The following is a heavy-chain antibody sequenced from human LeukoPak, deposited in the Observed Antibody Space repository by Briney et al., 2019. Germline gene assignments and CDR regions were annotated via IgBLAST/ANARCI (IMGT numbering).Heavy chain of an antibody. Sequence: GGSLRLSCAASGFTFDDYGMSWVRQAPGKGLEWVSGINWNGGSTGYADSVKGRFTISRDDAKNSLYLQMNSLRAEDTALYYCAREVFSSGYYSDTFDYWGQGTLVTVSS. CDR1: GFTFDDYG. J-gene: IGHJ4*02. CDR3: AREVFSSGYYSDTFDY. CDR2: INWNGGST. D-gene: IGHD3-22*01. V-gene: IGHV3-20*04.